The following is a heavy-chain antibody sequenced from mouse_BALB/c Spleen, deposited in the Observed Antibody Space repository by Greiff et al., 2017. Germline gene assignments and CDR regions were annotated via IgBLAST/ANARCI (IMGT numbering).Heavy chain of an antibody. CDR1: GFTFSDYY. CDR3: ARGPGTDY. D-gene: IGHD4-1*01. J-gene: IGHJ2*01. CDR2: ISDGGSYT. Sequence: DVKLVESGGGLVKPGGSLKLSCAASGFTFSDYYMYWVRQTPEKRLEWVATISDGGSYTYYPDSVKGRFTISRDNAKNNLYLQMSSLKSEDTAMYYCARGPGTDYWGQGTTLTVSS. V-gene: IGHV5-4*02.